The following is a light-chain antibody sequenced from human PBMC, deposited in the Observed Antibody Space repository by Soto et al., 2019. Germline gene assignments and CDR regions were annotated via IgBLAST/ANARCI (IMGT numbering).Light chain of an antibody. CDR3: SSYTSSSTLDVV. CDR2: EVN. CDR1: SSDIGSYNY. V-gene: IGLV2-14*01. J-gene: IGLJ2*01. Sequence: QSALTQPASVSGSPGQSITISCTGTSSDIGSYNYVSWYQQHPGKAPKLMIYEVNNRPSGVSNRFSGSKSGNTASLTISGLQAEDEAEYHCSSYTSSSTLDVVFGGGTKLTVL.